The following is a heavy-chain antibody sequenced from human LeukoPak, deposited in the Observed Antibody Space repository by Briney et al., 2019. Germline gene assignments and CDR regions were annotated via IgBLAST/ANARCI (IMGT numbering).Heavy chain of an antibody. D-gene: IGHD3-9*01. CDR1: GYSFIDYY. J-gene: IGHJ4*02. V-gene: IGHV1-2*02. Sequence: ASVKVSCKTSGYSFIDYYIHWVRQAPGQGLEWMGWINPNSGGTNYAQKFQGRVTMTRDTSISTAYMELSRLRSDDTAVYYCARDYDILTGYGANFDYWGQGTLVTVSS. CDR2: INPNSGGT. CDR3: ARDYDILTGYGANFDY.